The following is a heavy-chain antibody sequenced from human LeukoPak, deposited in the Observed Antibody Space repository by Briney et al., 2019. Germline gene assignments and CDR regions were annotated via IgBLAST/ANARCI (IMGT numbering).Heavy chain of an antibody. Sequence: GGSLRLSCGASGFTVSSNYMSWVRQAPGKGLEWVSVIYSGGSTYYADSVKGRFTISRDNSKNTLYLQMNSLRAEDTAVYYCARENYYYDSSGYYYIYYMDVWGKGTTVTVSS. J-gene: IGHJ6*03. D-gene: IGHD3-22*01. CDR2: IYSGGST. V-gene: IGHV3-53*01. CDR3: ARENYYYDSSGYYYIYYMDV. CDR1: GFTVSSNY.